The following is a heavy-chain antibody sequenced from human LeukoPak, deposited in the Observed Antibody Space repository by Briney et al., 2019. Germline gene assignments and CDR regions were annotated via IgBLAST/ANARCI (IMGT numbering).Heavy chain of an antibody. CDR1: GFTFSNYA. V-gene: IGHV3-23*01. CDR3: AKNAGLPYCTSTSCPLDP. CDR2: VSGSGDTT. J-gene: IGHJ5*02. D-gene: IGHD2-2*01. Sequence: GGSLRLSCAASGFTFSNYAMNWVRQAPGKGLEWVSAVSGSGDTTHYADSVEGRFTISRDNSKKTLYLQMNSLRAEDTALYYCAKNAGLPYCTSTSCPLDPGGQGTLVSVSS.